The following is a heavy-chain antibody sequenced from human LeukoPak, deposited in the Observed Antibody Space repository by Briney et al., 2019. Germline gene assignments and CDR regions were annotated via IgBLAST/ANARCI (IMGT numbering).Heavy chain of an antibody. D-gene: IGHD3-22*01. V-gene: IGHV4-61*02. CDR1: GGSISSGSYY. CDR2: IYTSGST. J-gene: IGHJ3*02. CDR3: ARAPDYYDSSGYPQRAFDI. Sequence: SQTLSLTCTVSGGSISSGSYYWSWIRQPAGKGLEWIGRIYTSGSTNYNPSLKSRVTISVDTSKNQFSLKLSSVTAADTAVYYCARAPDYYDSSGYPQRAFDIWGQGTMVTVSS.